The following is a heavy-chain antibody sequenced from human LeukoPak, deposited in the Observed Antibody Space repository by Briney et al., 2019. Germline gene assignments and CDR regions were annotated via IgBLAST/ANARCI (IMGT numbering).Heavy chain of an antibody. CDR3: ARNLCGGDCYSADYYYMDV. D-gene: IGHD2-21*01. CDR2: IYYSGGT. CDR1: GGSISSYY. Sequence: SETLSLTCTVSGGSISSYYWSWIRQPPGKGLEWIGNIYYSGGTNYNPSLKSRVTISVDTSKNQFSLKLSSVTAADTAVYYCARNLCGGDCYSADYYYMDVWGKGTTVTVSS. J-gene: IGHJ6*03. V-gene: IGHV4-59*01.